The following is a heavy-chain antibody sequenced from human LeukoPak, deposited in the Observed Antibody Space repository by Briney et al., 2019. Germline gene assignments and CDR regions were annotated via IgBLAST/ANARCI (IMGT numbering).Heavy chain of an antibody. CDR2: ISYDGSNK. CDR1: GFTFSNYA. Sequence: GGSLRLSCAASGFTFSNYAMHWVRQAPGKGLEWVAVISYDGSNKYYADSVKGRFTISRDNSKNTLYLQMNSLGAEDTAVYYCAKDRTPYSYGRYYFDYWGQGTLVTVSS. CDR3: AKDRTPYSYGRYYFDY. V-gene: IGHV3-30*04. D-gene: IGHD5-18*01. J-gene: IGHJ4*02.